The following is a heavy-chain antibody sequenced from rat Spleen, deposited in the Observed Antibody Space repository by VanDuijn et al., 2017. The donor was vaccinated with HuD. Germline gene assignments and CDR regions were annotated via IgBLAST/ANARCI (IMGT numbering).Heavy chain of an antibody. V-gene: IGHV5S14*01. CDR3: ARQRWDVMDA. CDR2: ISTGGTGT. CDR1: GFTFNNYG. Sequence: EVQLVESGGGLVQPGRSLKLSCAASGFTFNNYGMAWVRQTPTKGLEWVASISTGGTGTYYRDSVKGLFTISRDNAKNTQYLQMDSLRSDDTATYYCARQRWDVMDAWGQGVSVTVSS. J-gene: IGHJ4*01.